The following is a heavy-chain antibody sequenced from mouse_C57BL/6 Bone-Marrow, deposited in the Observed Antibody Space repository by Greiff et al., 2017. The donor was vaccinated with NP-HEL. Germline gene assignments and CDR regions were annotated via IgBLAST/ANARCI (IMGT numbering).Heavy chain of an antibody. Sequence: VQLQQPGAELVKPGASVKLSCKASGYTFTSYWMQWVKQRPGQGLEWIGEIDPSDSYTNYNQKFKGKATLTVDTSSSTAYMQLSSLTSDDSAVYYCARERARDYWGKGTTLTVSS. D-gene: IGHD6-1*02. J-gene: IGHJ2*01. CDR1: GYTFTSYW. CDR2: IDPSDSYT. V-gene: IGHV1-50*01. CDR3: ARERARDY.